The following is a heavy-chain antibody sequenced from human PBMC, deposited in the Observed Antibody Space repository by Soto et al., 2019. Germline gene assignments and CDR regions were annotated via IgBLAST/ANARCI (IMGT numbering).Heavy chain of an antibody. Sequence: SDTLSLTCTVSGCSIRSGGYYWSWIRQHPGKGLEWIGYIYYSGSTYYNPSLKSRVTISVDTSKNQFSLKLSSVTAADTAVYYCAASCVGCGGFNYYGMDVWGQGTTVT. CDR1: GCSIRSGGYY. J-gene: IGHJ6*02. CDR3: AASCVGCGGFNYYGMDV. D-gene: IGHD2-21*01. V-gene: IGHV4-31*03. CDR2: IYYSGST.